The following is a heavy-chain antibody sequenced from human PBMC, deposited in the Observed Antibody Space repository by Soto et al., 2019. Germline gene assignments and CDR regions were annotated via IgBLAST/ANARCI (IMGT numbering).Heavy chain of an antibody. CDR1: GFTFSSYS. V-gene: IGHV3-21*01. CDR3: ARAATAMVTVDGMDV. CDR2: ISSSSSYI. Sequence: EVQLVESGGGLVKPGGSLRLSCAASGFTFSSYSMNWVRQAPGKGLEWVSSISSSSSYIYYADSVKGRFTISRDNAKNSLYLQMNSLRAEDTAVYYCARAATAMVTVDGMDVWGQGTTVTVSS. D-gene: IGHD5-18*01. J-gene: IGHJ6*02.